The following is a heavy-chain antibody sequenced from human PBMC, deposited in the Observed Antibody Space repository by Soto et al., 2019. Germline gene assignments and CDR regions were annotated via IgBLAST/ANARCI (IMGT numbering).Heavy chain of an antibody. CDR3: ARDVGNYYGSGNYFDY. V-gene: IGHV4-61*01. D-gene: IGHD3-10*01. CDR1: GGSVSSGSYY. Sequence: SETLSLTCTVSGGSVSSGSYYWSWIRQPPGKGLEWIGYIYYSGSTNYNPSLKSRVTIAVDTSKNQFSLNLSSVTAADTAVYYCARDVGNYYGSGNYFDYWGQGTLVTASS. CDR2: IYYSGST. J-gene: IGHJ4*02.